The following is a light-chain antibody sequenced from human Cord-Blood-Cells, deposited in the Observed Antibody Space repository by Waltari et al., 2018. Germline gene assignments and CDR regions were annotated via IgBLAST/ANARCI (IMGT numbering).Light chain of an antibody. CDR3: SSYAGSNNFVV. J-gene: IGLJ2*01. CDR1: SSDVGGYNY. V-gene: IGLV2-8*01. Sequence: QSALTQPPSASGSPGQSVTISCTGTSSDVGGYNYVSWYQQHPGKAPKLMIYEVSKRPSGVPDRFSGSKSGNTASLTVFGLQAEDEADYYCSSYAGSNNFVVFGGGTKLTVL. CDR2: EVS.